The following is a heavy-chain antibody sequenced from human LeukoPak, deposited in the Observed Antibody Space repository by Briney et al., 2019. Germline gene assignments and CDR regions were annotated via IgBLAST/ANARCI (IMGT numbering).Heavy chain of an antibody. D-gene: IGHD5-18*01. CDR1: GFTFSSYA. J-gene: IGHJ6*03. V-gene: IGHV3-23*01. Sequence: GGSLRLSCAASGFTFSSYAMSWVRQAPGKGLEWVSAISGSGGSTYYADSVKGRFTISRDNSKNSLYLQMNSLRAEDTALYYCAKGGIYSYGYLPYMDVWGKGTTVTVSS. CDR3: AKGGIYSYGYLPYMDV. CDR2: ISGSGGST.